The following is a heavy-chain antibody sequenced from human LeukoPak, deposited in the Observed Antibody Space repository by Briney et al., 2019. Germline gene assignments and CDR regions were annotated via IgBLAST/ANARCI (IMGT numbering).Heavy chain of an antibody. D-gene: IGHD3-3*01. CDR3: ARGQIGAFWRIYYYYGMDV. Sequence: GASVKVSCKASGYTFTSYDINWVRQATGQGLEWMGWMNPNSGNTGYAQKFQGRVTMTRNTSISTAYMELSSLRSEDTAVYYCARGQIGAFWRIYYYYGMDVWGQGTTATVSS. CDR2: MNPNSGNT. V-gene: IGHV1-8*01. CDR1: GYTFTSYD. J-gene: IGHJ6*02.